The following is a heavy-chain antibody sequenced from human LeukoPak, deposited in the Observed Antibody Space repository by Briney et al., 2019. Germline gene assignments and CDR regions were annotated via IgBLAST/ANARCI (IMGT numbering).Heavy chain of an antibody. D-gene: IGHD4-11*01. CDR3: ARERTTIMSGTAIGGY. J-gene: IGHJ4*02. CDR2: IKQDGSEK. CDR1: GFTFSSYW. V-gene: IGHV3-7*01. Sequence: AGGSLRLSCAASGFTFSSYWMSWVRQAPGKGLEWVANIKQDGSEKYYVDSVKGRFTISRDNAKNSLFLQMNSLTADDTALYYCARERTTIMSGTAIGGYWGQGTLVTVSS.